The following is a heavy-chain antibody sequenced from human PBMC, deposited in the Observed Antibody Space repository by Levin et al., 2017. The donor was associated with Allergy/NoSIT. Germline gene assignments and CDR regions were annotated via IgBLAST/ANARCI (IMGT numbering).Heavy chain of an antibody. CDR1: GYTFTSYW. V-gene: IGHV5-51*01. J-gene: IGHJ4*02. CDR2: IYPDDSDT. Sequence: LGESLKISCKGSGYTFTSYWIAWVRQMPGKGLEWMGAIYPDDSDTRYSPSFQGQVTISADKSISTAYLHWSSLEASDTAIYYCARQYCRGGSCYLDYWGQGTLVTVSS. D-gene: IGHD2-15*01. CDR3: ARQYCRGGSCYLDY.